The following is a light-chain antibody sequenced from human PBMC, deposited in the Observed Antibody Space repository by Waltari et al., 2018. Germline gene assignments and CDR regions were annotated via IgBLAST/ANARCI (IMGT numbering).Light chain of an antibody. CDR2: WAA. Sequence: DIVMTQSPDSLAVSLGERATINCKSSQSVFSRPNSKNYLAWFQKNPGQPPKLLIYWAATRESGVPDRFSGSGSRTDFTLTISSLQAEDVAVYYCQQSYSSPRTFGQGTRVQIK. CDR3: QQSYSSPRT. V-gene: IGKV4-1*01. J-gene: IGKJ1*01. CDR1: QSVFSRPNSKNY.